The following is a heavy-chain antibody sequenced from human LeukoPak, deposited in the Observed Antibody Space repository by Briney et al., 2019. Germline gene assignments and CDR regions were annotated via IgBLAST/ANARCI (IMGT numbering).Heavy chain of an antibody. V-gene: IGHV3-64D*09. D-gene: IGHD3-22*01. J-gene: IGHJ4*02. CDR1: GFTFSSYA. CDR2: ISSNGGST. CDR3: VKDRYSSGYYLDY. Sequence: PGGSLRLSCAASGFTFSSYAMHWVRQAPGKGLEYVSAISSNGGSTYYADSVKGRFTISRDNSKNTLYLQMSSLRAEDTAVYYCVKDRYSSGYYLDYWGQGTLVTVSS.